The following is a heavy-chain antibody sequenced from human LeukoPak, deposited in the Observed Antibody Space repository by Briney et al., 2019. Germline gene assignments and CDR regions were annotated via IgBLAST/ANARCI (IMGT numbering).Heavy chain of an antibody. J-gene: IGHJ5*02. D-gene: IGHD3-22*01. V-gene: IGHV1-8*01. CDR2: MNPNSGNT. Sequence: ASVKVSCKASGYTFTSYDINWVRQAAGQGLEWMGWMNPNSGNTAYAQKFQGRVTWTRNTSISTAYMELSSLKSEDTAVYYCARMSYFSDTSWFDPWGQGTLVTVSS. CDR3: ARMSYFSDTSWFDP. CDR1: GYTFTSYD.